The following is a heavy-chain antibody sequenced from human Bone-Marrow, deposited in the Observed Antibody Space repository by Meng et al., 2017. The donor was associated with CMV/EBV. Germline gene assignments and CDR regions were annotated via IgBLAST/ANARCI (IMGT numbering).Heavy chain of an antibody. Sequence: GGSLRLSCAASGFTFSSNSMNWGRQAPGKGLEWVSSISSSSSYIYYADSVKGRFTISRDNAKNSLYLQMNSLRAEDTAVYYCARVGLRQLVLSPFGYWGQGTLVTFAS. V-gene: IGHV3-21*01. D-gene: IGHD6-6*01. CDR2: ISSSSSYI. J-gene: IGHJ4*02. CDR1: GFTFSSNS. CDR3: ARVGLRQLVLSPFGY.